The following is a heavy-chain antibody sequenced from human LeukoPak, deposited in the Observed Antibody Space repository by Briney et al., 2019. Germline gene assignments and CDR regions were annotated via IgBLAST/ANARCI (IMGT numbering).Heavy chain of an antibody. J-gene: IGHJ6*02. Sequence: SETLSLTCAVYGGSFSGYYWSWIRQPPGKGLEWIGEINHSGSTNYNPSLKSRVTISVDTSKNQFSLKLSSVTAADTAVYYCARGSSSWPSRDYGMDVWGQGTTVTVSS. D-gene: IGHD6-13*01. CDR3: ARGSSSWPSRDYGMDV. CDR1: GGSFSGYY. CDR2: INHSGST. V-gene: IGHV4-34*01.